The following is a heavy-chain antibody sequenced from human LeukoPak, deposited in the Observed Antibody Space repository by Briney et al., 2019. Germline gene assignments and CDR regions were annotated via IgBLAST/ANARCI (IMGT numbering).Heavy chain of an antibody. V-gene: IGHV3-53*01. CDR2: IYSGGRT. CDR1: GCSVSGSY. Sequence: PGGSLRLSCVASGCSVSGSYMSWVRQAPGKGPEWVSVIYSGGRTFYADSVKGRFSISRDNSKNTLFLQMDSLRVEDTAVYYCARDYRTYEGLIDYWGQGTQVTVSS. CDR3: ARDYRTYEGLIDY. J-gene: IGHJ4*02. D-gene: IGHD4-11*01.